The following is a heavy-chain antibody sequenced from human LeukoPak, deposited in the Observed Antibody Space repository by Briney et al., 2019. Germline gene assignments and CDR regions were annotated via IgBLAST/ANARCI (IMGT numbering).Heavy chain of an antibody. V-gene: IGHV4-59*01. J-gene: IGHJ4*02. Sequence: SETLSLTCTVSGGSISSYYWSWIRQPPGKGLEWIGYINYSGSTNYNPSLKSRVTISLDTSKNQFPLKLSSVTAADTAVYYCARAQPYSSGWYYFDYWGQGTLVTVSS. D-gene: IGHD6-19*01. CDR2: INYSGST. CDR3: ARAQPYSSGWYYFDY. CDR1: GGSISSYY.